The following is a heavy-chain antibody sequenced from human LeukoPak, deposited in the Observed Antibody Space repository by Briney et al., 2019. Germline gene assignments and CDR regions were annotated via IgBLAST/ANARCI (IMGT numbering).Heavy chain of an antibody. J-gene: IGHJ4*02. V-gene: IGHV3-23*01. D-gene: IGHD1-26*01. Sequence: QPGGSLRLSCAASGFTFSSIAMSWVRQAPDKGLEWVSTISGSGGGTYYADSVKGRFTISRDDSKNTLYLQMNSLRADDTAVYYCAKDLGRYRNNFFDYWGQGNLVIVSS. CDR2: ISGSGGGT. CDR1: GFTFSSIA. CDR3: AKDLGRYRNNFFDY.